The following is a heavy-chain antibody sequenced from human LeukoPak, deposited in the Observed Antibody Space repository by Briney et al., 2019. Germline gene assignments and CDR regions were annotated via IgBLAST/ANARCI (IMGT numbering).Heavy chain of an antibody. CDR3: ARGGWRYSSGWYYFDY. CDR2: INPNSGGT. V-gene: IGHV1-2*04. Sequence: GASVKVSCKASGYTFTGYYMHWVRQAPGQGLEWMGWINPNSGGTNYAQKFQGWATMTRDTSISTAYMELSRLRSDDTAVYYCARGGWRYSSGWYYFDYWGQGTLVTVSS. CDR1: GYTFTGYY. D-gene: IGHD6-19*01. J-gene: IGHJ4*02.